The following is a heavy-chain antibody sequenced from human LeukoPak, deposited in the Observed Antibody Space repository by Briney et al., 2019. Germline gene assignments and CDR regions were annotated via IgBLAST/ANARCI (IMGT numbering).Heavy chain of an antibody. CDR1: GGSISSYY. CDR3: ARELGQQQTIWFDP. D-gene: IGHD6-13*01. V-gene: IGHV4-4*07. CDR2: IYTSGST. Sequence: SETLSLTCTVSGGSISSYYWSWIRQPAGKGLEWIGRIYTSGSTNYNPSLKSRVTMSVDTSKNQSPLKLSSVTAADTAVYYCARELGQQQTIWFDPWGQGTLVTVSS. J-gene: IGHJ5*02.